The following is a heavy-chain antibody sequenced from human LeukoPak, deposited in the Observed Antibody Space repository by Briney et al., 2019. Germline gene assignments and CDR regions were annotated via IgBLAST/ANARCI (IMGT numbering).Heavy chain of an antibody. D-gene: IGHD6-19*01. CDR2: ITSGSLST. V-gene: IGHV3-21*01. CDR1: GFTFSSYS. CDR3: ARDRLLTGSGCLDY. J-gene: IGHJ4*02. Sequence: PGGSLRLSRAASGFTFSSYSMNWVRQAPGKGLEWVSSITSGSLSTYYADSVKGRFTISRDNAKNSLYLQMNSLRAEDSAVYYCARDRLLTGSGCLDYWGQGTLVTVSS.